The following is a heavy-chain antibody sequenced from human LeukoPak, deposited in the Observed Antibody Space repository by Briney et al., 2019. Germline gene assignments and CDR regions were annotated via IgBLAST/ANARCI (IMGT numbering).Heavy chain of an antibody. J-gene: IGHJ4*02. D-gene: IGHD1-7*01. V-gene: IGHV1-2*02. CDR2: INPNSGGT. CDR3: AMTSELRGGNYFDY. Sequence: AASVKVSCKASGYTFISHEINWVRQAPGQGLEWMGWINPNSGGTNYAQKFQGRVTMTRDTSISTAYMELSRLRSDDTAVYYCAMTSELRGGNYFDYWGQGTLVTVSS. CDR1: GYTFISHE.